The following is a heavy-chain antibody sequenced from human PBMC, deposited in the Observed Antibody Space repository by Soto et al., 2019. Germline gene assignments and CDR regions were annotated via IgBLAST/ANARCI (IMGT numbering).Heavy chain of an antibody. J-gene: IGHJ6*03. CDR2: INAGNGNT. V-gene: IGHV1-3*01. CDR3: ARFQLPHCTNGVCYNYYYYMDV. CDR1: GFTFTSYA. D-gene: IGHD2-8*01. Sequence: ASVKVSCKASGFTFTSYAMHGVRQAPGQRLEWMGWINAGNGNTKYSQKFQGRVTITRDTSASTAYMELSSLRSEDTAVYYCARFQLPHCTNGVCYNYYYYMDVWGKGTTVTVSS.